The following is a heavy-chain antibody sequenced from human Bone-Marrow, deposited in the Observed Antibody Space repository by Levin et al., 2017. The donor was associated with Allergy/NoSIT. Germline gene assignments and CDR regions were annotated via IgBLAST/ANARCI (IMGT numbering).Heavy chain of an antibody. V-gene: IGHV3-11*01. CDR1: GFTFSDYY. Sequence: PGGSLRLSCAASGFTFSDYYMSWIRQAPGKGLEWVSYISSSGSTIYYADSVKGRFTISRDNAKNSLYLQMNSLRAEDTAVYYCARDCRAVTTGYYYYYMDVWGKGTTVTVSS. D-gene: IGHD4-11*01. J-gene: IGHJ6*03. CDR3: ARDCRAVTTGYYYYYMDV. CDR2: ISSSGSTI.